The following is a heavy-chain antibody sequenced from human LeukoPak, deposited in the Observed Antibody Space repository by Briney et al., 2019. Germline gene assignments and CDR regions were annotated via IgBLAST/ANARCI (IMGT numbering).Heavy chain of an antibody. CDR1: GYSFTSYW. V-gene: IGHV5-51*01. J-gene: IGHJ4*02. CDR2: IYPGDSDT. CDR3: ARQGYYYYDSSGSSPFDY. D-gene: IGHD3-22*01. Sequence: PGESLKISCQGSGYSFTSYWIGWVRQMPGKGLEWMGIIYPGDSDTRYSPSFQGQVTISADKSISTAYLQWSSLKASDTAMYYCARQGYYYYDSSGSSPFDYWGQGTLVTVSS.